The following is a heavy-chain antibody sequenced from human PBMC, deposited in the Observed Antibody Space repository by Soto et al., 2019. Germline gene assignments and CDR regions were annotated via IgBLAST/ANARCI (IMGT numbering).Heavy chain of an antibody. V-gene: IGHV1-69*08. CDR1: GGTISTYV. Sequence: QVHLVQSGAEVKKPGSSVKVSCKTSGGTISTYVINWVRQAPGQGLEWMGRIIPALGAAAYAQKFQDRLTITADKSTSTAYMELSSLRSDDTAVYYCARGGQQVVSFDYWGQGTLVAVSS. CDR2: IIPALGAA. J-gene: IGHJ4*02. CDR3: ARGGQQVVSFDY. D-gene: IGHD6-6*01.